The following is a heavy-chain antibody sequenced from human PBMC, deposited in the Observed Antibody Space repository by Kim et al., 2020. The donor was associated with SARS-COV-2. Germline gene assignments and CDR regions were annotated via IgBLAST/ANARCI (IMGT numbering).Heavy chain of an antibody. CDR1: GFPFSSYG. J-gene: IGHJ4*02. Sequence: GGSLRLSCAASGFPFSSYGMHWVRQAPGKGLEWVAVISYDGSNKYYADSVKGRFTISRDNSKNTLYLQMNSLRAEDTAVYYCATAPDFDYWGQGTLVTVSP. CDR2: ISYDGSNK. CDR3: ATAPDFDY. V-gene: IGHV3-30*03.